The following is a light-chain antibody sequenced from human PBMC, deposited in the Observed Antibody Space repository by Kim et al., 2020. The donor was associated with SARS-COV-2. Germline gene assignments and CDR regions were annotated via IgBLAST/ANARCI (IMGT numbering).Light chain of an antibody. Sequence: QSVLTQPPSASGTPGQSVTISCSGSSSNIGRNTVNWYQQLPGTAPKLLIYNNNQRPSGVPDRFSDSKSGTSASLAINGLQSDDEADYYCAAWDDSLSGYVFGTGTKVTVL. CDR1: SSNIGRNT. V-gene: IGLV1-44*01. CDR2: NNN. J-gene: IGLJ1*01. CDR3: AAWDDSLSGYV.